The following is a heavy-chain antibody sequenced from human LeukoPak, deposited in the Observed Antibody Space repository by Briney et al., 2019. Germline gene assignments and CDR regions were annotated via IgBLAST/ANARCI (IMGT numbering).Heavy chain of an antibody. D-gene: IGHD1-20*01. V-gene: IGHV4-59*01. CDR2: VDHTGST. CDR1: DDSITMYY. CDR3: AKPRGNWNAFGWYYYYMDV. J-gene: IGHJ6*03. Sequence: SETLSLTCTVSDDSITMYYWTWIRQPPGKGLEWIGYVDHTGSTKFNPSLNGRVSISRDTSNNFFSLRLRSVTAADTAVYFCAKPRGNWNAFGWYYYYMDVWGKGTTVTISS.